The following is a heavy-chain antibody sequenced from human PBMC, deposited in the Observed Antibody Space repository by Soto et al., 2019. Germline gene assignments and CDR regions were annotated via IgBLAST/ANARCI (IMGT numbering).Heavy chain of an antibody. CDR3: PRSDMTTSPNFAY. V-gene: IGHV1-2*04. CDR1: GYSFTYYY. J-gene: IGHJ4*02. Sequence: QVQLVQSGAELKKPGASVKVSCKASGYSFTYYYIHWVRQAPGQGLEWMGWINPNSGATNYAQNFQDWVTMTRDTSISTAYRELSRLKSDDTAVYYCPRSDMTTSPNFAYWGQGTLFTVSS. D-gene: IGHD4-4*01. CDR2: INPNSGAT.